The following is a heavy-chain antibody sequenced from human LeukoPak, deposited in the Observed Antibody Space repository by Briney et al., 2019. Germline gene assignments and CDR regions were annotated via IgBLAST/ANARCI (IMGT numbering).Heavy chain of an antibody. CDR2: ISYDGSNK. J-gene: IGHJ4*02. CDR3: AREMAARHTPPDY. D-gene: IGHD6-6*01. V-gene: IGHV3-30*03. Sequence: GRSLRLSCAASGFTFSSYGMHWVRQAPGKGLEWVAVISYDGSNKYYADSVKGRFTISRDNSKSTLYLQMNSLRAEDTAVYYCAREMAARHTPPDYWGQGTLVTVSS. CDR1: GFTFSSYG.